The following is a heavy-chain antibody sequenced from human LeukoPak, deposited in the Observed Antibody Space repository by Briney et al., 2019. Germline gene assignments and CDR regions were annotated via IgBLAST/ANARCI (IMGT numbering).Heavy chain of an antibody. CDR1: GYTFTGYY. Sequence: GASVKVSCKASGYTFTGYYMHWVRQAPGQGLEWMGRINPNSGGTNYAQKFQGRVTMTRDTSISTAYMELRSQRSDDTAVYYCARAVFDNWFDPWGQGTLVTVSS. D-gene: IGHD3-3*01. J-gene: IGHJ5*02. CDR2: INPNSGGT. V-gene: IGHV1-2*06. CDR3: ARAVFDNWFDP.